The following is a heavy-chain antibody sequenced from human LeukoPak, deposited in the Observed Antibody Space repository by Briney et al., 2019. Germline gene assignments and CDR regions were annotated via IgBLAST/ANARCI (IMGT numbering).Heavy chain of an antibody. CDR1: GDSVSSNSAA. J-gene: IGHJ4*02. D-gene: IGHD2-15*01. V-gene: IGHV6-1*01. Sequence: SQTLSLTCAISGDSVSSNSAAWNWIRQSPSRGLEWLGRTYYRSKWYNDYAVSVKSRITINPDTSKNRFSLQLNSVTPEDTAVYYCTGSSGGSGEVDYWGQGTLVTVSS. CDR2: TYYRSKWYN. CDR3: TGSSGGSGEVDY.